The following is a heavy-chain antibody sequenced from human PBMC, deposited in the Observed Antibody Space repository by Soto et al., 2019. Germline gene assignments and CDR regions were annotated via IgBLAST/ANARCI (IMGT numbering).Heavy chain of an antibody. Sequence: SLRLSCAASGFTFSRYAMTWVRQAPGKGLEWVSAMSGGGEATYSAESVKGRFTISRDNSKNTLFLQTNSLRAEDTATYYCAKWHTYYYTSRAYSGSDCWGRGALVTVSS. CDR3: AKWHTYYYTSRAYSGSDC. CDR2: MSGGGEAT. J-gene: IGHJ4*02. D-gene: IGHD3-22*01. CDR1: GFTFSRYA. V-gene: IGHV3-23*01.